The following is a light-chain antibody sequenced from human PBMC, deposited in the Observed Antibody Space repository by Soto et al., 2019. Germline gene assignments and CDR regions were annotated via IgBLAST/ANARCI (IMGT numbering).Light chain of an antibody. CDR3: HQRSNLLT. V-gene: IGKV3-11*01. CDR1: QSVSSY. J-gene: IGKJ4*01. Sequence: EIVLTQSPATLSLSPGERATLSCRASQSVSSYLAWYQQKPGQAPRLLIYDASNRATGIPARFSGSGSGTDFTLTISNLEPEDFAVYYCHQRSNLLTFGGGTKVEIK. CDR2: DAS.